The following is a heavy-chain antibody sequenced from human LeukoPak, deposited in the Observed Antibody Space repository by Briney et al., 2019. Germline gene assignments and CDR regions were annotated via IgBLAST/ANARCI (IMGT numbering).Heavy chain of an antibody. J-gene: IGHJ4*02. CDR3: AKDYCSSTTCYYNY. CDR1: GFTFSSYS. CDR2: ISSSSSYI. Sequence: GGSLRLSCAASGFTFSSYSMNWVRQAPGKGLEWVSSISSSSSYIYYADSVKGRFTISRDNAKNSLFLQMNSLRAEDTALYYCAKDYCSSTTCYYNYWGQGTLVTVSS. V-gene: IGHV3-21*04. D-gene: IGHD2-2*01.